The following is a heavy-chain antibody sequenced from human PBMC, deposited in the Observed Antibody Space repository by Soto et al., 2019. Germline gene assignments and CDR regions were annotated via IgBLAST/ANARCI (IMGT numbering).Heavy chain of an antibody. Sequence: GASVKVYFKASGGPFSSYAISLVRQAPGQGLEWMGGIIPIFGTSNYAQKFQGRVTITADESTSTAYMELSSLRSEDTAVYYCARGIQLWPGRPYGMDVWGQGTTVTVSS. CDR3: ARGIQLWPGRPYGMDV. CDR1: GGPFSSYA. V-gene: IGHV1-69*13. CDR2: IIPIFGTS. J-gene: IGHJ6*02. D-gene: IGHD5-18*01.